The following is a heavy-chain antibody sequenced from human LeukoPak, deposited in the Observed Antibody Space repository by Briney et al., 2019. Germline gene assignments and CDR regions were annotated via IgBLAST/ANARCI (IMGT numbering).Heavy chain of an antibody. CDR1: GFTFSDYG. J-gene: IGHJ4*02. D-gene: IGHD1-26*01. CDR3: ARDFYGSYYLDY. V-gene: IGHV3-30*02. CDR2: ARYDGGYE. Sequence: GGSLRLSCAASGFTFSDYGMHWVRQAPGKGLEWVTFARYDGGYEYYADSVKGRFTISRDNSKNTLYLQMNSLRAEDTAVYYCARDFYGSYYLDYWGQGTLVTVSS.